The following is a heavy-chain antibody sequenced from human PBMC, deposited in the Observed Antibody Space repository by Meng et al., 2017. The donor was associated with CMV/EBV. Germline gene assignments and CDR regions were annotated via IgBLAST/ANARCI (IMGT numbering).Heavy chain of an antibody. CDR2: INPSGGST. J-gene: IGHJ4*02. V-gene: IGHV1-46*01. CDR3: ARGTLSGSSPAVFDY. D-gene: IGHD1-26*01. Sequence: ASVKVSCKASGYTFTSYYMHWVRQDPGQGLEWMGIINPSGGSTSYAQKFQGRVTMTRDTSTSTVYMELSSLRSEDTAVYYCARGTLSGSSPAVFDYWGQGTLVTVSS. CDR1: GYTFTSYY.